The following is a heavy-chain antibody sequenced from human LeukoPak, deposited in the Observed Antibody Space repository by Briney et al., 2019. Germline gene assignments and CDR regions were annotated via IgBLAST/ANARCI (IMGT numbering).Heavy chain of an antibody. CDR1: GGPISTYY. CDR3: VRANYFDY. CDR2: VYYSGST. Sequence: PSETLSLTCTVSGGPISTYYWSWIRQPPGKGLEWIGYVYYSGSTNYNPSLKSRVTISVDTTKNQFSLKVSSVTAADTAVYYCVRANYFDYWGQGTLVTVSS. J-gene: IGHJ4*02. V-gene: IGHV4-59*01.